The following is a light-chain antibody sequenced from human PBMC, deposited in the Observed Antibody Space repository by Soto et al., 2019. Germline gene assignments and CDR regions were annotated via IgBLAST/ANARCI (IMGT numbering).Light chain of an antibody. CDR2: DVN. V-gene: IGLV2-14*01. CDR1: SSDVGGYNY. Sequence: QSALTQPASVSGSPGQSITISCTGTSSDVGGYNYVSWYQQHPGKAPKLMIYDVNTRPSGVSNRFSGSKSGNTASLTISGLQGEDEADDYGSSYTSSISFGGGTKVTVL. CDR3: SSYTSSIS. J-gene: IGLJ2*01.